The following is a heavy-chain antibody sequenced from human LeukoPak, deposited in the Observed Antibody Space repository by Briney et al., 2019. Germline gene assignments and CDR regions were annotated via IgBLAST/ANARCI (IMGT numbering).Heavy chain of an antibody. CDR1: GFTFSSYA. D-gene: IGHD3-22*01. CDR2: IKQDGSDK. Sequence: GGSLRLSCAASGFTFSSYAMSWVRQAPGKGLEWVANIKQDGSDKYYVDSVRGRFTISRDNAKNSLYLQMNSLRAEDTAVYYCARACYYDTSGYCHDAFDSWGQGTMVTVSS. J-gene: IGHJ3*02. CDR3: ARACYYDTSGYCHDAFDS. V-gene: IGHV3-7*01.